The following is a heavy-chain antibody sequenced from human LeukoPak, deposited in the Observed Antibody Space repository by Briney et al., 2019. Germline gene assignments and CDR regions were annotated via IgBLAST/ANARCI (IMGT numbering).Heavy chain of an antibody. CDR1: GFTFSSYS. V-gene: IGHV3-21*01. CDR3: ARDEGDYFDY. Sequence: GGSLRLSCAASGFTFSSYSMNWVRQAPGKGLEWVSSISSSSSYIYYADSVKGRFTISRDNAKNALYLQMNSLRAVDTAVYYCARDEGDYFDYWGQGTLVTVSS. CDR2: ISSSSSYI. J-gene: IGHJ4*02.